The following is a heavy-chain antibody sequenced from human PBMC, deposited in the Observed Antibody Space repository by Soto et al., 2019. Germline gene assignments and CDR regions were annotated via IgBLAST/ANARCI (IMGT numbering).Heavy chain of an antibody. CDR3: ARDGLGREAFDI. V-gene: IGHV3-53*01. D-gene: IGHD7-27*01. Sequence: GGSLRLSCAASGFTISSNYMSWVRQAPGKGREWVSVIYSGSSTYYADSVKGRFTISRDNSKNTLYLQMNSLRAEDTAMYYCARDGLGREAFDIWGQGTMVTVSS. CDR2: IYSGSST. CDR1: GFTISSNY. J-gene: IGHJ3*02.